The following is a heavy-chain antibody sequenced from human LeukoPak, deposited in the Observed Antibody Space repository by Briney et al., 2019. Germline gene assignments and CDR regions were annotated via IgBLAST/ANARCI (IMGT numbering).Heavy chain of an antibody. J-gene: IGHJ6*02. CDR3: ARLAYYYDSSGNGDYYYYYGTDV. Sequence: SETLSLTCTVSGGSISSYYWSWIRQPPGKGLEWIGCIYYSGSTNYNPSLKSRVTISVDTSKNQFSLKLSSVTAADTAVYYCARLAYYYDSSGNGDYYYYYGTDVWGQGTTVTVSS. CDR2: IYYSGST. V-gene: IGHV4-59*01. CDR1: GGSISSYY. D-gene: IGHD3-22*01.